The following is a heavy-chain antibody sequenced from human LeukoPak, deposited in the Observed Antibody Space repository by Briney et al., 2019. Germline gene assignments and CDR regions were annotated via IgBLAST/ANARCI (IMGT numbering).Heavy chain of an antibody. V-gene: IGHV1-18*01. J-gene: IGHJ4*02. CDR2: ISTYNGNT. CDR3: ARISLVRGSPGDF. Sequence: GASVKVSCKASGYTFTSYGISWVRQAPGQGLEWMGWISTYNGNTNYAQNLQGRVIMTTDTSTSTAYMELRSLRSDDTAVYYCARISLVRGSPGDFWGKGTLVTVSS. CDR1: GYTFTSYG. D-gene: IGHD3-10*01.